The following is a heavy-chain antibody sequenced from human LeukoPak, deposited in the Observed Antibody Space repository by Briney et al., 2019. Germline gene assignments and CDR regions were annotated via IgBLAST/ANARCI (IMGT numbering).Heavy chain of an antibody. CDR1: GFTFSSYS. CDR3: AREYSSSWYSYYYYYMDV. Sequence: GGSLRLSCAASGFTFSSYSMNWVRQAPGKGLEWVSSISSSSSYIYYADSVKGRFTISRDNAKNSLYLQVNSLRAEDTAVYYCAREYSSSWYSYYYYYMDVWGEGTTVTISS. V-gene: IGHV3-21*01. J-gene: IGHJ6*03. CDR2: ISSSSSYI. D-gene: IGHD6-13*01.